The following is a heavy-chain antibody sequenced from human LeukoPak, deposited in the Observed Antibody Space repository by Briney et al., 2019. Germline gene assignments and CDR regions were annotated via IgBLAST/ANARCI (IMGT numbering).Heavy chain of an antibody. CDR2: LNWNGDHT. CDR1: GFTFHDHG. Sequence: GGSLRLSCAASGFTFHDHGMSWVRQPPGKGLEWVSALNWNGDHTGYADSVKGRFTISRDNAKKSLYLQMNRLAAEDTAFYYCAREEGPYFDCWGQGTLVTVSS. J-gene: IGHJ4*02. V-gene: IGHV3-20*04. CDR3: AREEGPYFDC.